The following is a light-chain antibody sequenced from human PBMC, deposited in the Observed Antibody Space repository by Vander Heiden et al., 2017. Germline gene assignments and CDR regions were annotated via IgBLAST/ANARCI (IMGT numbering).Light chain of an antibody. CDR1: SSNIGAGYD. J-gene: IGLJ2*01. CDR3: QSYDSSLSGSGV. Sequence: GAPGQRVTISCTGSSSNIGAGYDVHWYQQLPGTAPKLLIYGNSNRPSGVPDRFSGSKSGTSASLAITGLQAEDEADYYCQSYDSSLSGSGVFGGGTKLTVL. CDR2: GNS. V-gene: IGLV1-40*01.